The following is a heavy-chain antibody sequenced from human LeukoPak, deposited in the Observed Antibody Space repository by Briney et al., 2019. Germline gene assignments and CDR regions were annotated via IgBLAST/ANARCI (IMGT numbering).Heavy chain of an antibody. CDR3: TRVYNWNYYYYMDV. CDR1: GFTFSSYS. V-gene: IGHV3-49*04. D-gene: IGHD1-20*01. J-gene: IGHJ6*03. Sequence: GGSLRLSCAASGFTFSSYSMSWVRQAPGKGLERVGLIRSKASGGTTEYAASMKGRFSISRDDSRSIAYLQMNSLKTDDTAVYYCTRVYNWNYYYYMDVWGKGTTVTVSS. CDR2: IRSKASGGTT.